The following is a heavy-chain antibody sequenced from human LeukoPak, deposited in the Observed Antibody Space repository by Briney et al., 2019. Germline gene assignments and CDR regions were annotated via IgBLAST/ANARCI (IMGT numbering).Heavy chain of an antibody. CDR1: GFTFSSYS. CDR2: ISSDSATT. Sequence: GGSLRLSCAASGFTFSSYSMTWVRQAPGEGLEWVSYISSDSATTYYADSVKGRFIISRDDSKNTAYLQMNSLKTEDTAVYYCTILNYYDSSGNFDYWGQGTLVTVSS. V-gene: IGHV3-48*01. CDR3: TILNYYDSSGNFDY. J-gene: IGHJ4*02. D-gene: IGHD3-22*01.